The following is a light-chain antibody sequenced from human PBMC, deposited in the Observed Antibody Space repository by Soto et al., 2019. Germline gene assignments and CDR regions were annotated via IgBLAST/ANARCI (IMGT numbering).Light chain of an antibody. V-gene: IGKV4-1*01. CDR3: QQYYSTPPYT. Sequence: DIVMTQSPDSLAVSLGERPTINCKSSQSILYRSNNKNYLAWYRQKPGQPPKLLIYWASIRESGVPDRISGSGSGTDFTLTISSLQAEDVAVYYCQQYYSTPPYTFGQGTKLEIK. CDR2: WAS. J-gene: IGKJ2*01. CDR1: QSILYRSNNKNY.